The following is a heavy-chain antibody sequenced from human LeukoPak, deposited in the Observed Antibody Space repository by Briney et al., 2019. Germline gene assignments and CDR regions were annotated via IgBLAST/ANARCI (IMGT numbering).Heavy chain of an antibody. Sequence: GRSLRLSCAASRFTFITYGMHWVRQAPGKGLEWVAVISYDGSNKYYADSVKGRFTISRDNSKNTLYLQMNSLRAEDTAVYYCAKTRVSYTPMSSCFDYWGQGTLVTVSS. CDR1: RFTFITYG. CDR2: ISYDGSNK. J-gene: IGHJ4*02. D-gene: IGHD5-18*01. CDR3: AKTRVSYTPMSSCFDY. V-gene: IGHV3-30*18.